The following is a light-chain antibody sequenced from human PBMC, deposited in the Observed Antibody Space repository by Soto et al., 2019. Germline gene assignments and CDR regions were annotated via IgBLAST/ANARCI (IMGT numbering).Light chain of an antibody. CDR1: QDISNY. CDR3: QKYNDAPRT. J-gene: IGKJ1*01. V-gene: IGKV1-27*01. CDR2: EAS. Sequence: QMTQSPSSLSASVGDRVTITCRASQDISNYLAWYQQKPGGAPKLLIYEASTLQSGVPSRFSGSGSGADLTLTISSLQPEDVAIYYCQKYNDAPRTFGQGTRVEMK.